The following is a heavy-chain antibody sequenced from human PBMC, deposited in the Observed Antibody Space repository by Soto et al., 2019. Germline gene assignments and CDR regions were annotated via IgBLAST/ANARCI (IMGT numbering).Heavy chain of an antibody. J-gene: IGHJ4*02. V-gene: IGHV1-8*01. D-gene: IGHD6-13*01. Sequence: QVQLVQSGAEVKNPGASVKVSCKTSGYPFTSLDVNWVRQASGQGLEWMGWMNPNNCNTGYAQRFQGRVTMTRDTSISTAYMELNSLTSEDTAVYYCARGIAAGVDYWGQGTLVTVSS. CDR2: MNPNNCNT. CDR1: GYPFTSLD. CDR3: ARGIAAGVDY.